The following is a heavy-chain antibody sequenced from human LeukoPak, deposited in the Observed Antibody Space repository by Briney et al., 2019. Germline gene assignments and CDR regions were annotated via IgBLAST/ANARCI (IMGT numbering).Heavy chain of an antibody. CDR3: ARHSNYGLSDPFDI. J-gene: IGHJ3*02. CDR2: FYPGDFDT. Sequence: GESLKISCKGSGYSFTSYWIGWVRQMPGKGLEWMGIFYPGDFDTRYSPSFQGQVTISADKSISTAYLQWSSLKASDTAIYYCARHSNYGLSDPFDIWGQGTMVIVSS. V-gene: IGHV5-51*01. CDR1: GYSFTSYW. D-gene: IGHD3-10*01.